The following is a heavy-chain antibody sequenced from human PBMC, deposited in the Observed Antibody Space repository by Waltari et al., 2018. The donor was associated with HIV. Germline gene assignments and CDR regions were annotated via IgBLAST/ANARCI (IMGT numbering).Heavy chain of an antibody. D-gene: IGHD5-12*01. Sequence: QVQLVESGGGVVQPGRSLRLSCAASGFTFSSYAMHWVRQAPDKGLEWGAVRSDDGSIKFYADSVRGRFTISRDNSKNTLYLQMNSLRAEDTAVYYCAREVGIVATIYFDYWGQGTLVTVSS. J-gene: IGHJ4*02. V-gene: IGHV3-30*04. CDR2: RSDDGSIK. CDR3: AREVGIVATIYFDY. CDR1: GFTFSSYA.